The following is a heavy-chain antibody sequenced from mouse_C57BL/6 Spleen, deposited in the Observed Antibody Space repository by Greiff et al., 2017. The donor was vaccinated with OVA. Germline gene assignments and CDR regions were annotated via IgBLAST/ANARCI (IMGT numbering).Heavy chain of an antibody. CDR3: ANYYGSSYGYYAMDY. J-gene: IGHJ4*01. Sequence: VQLQQSGAELARPGASVKLSCKASGYTFTSSGISWVKQRTGQGLEWIGEIYPRSGNTYYNEKFKGKATLTADKSSSTAYMELRSLTSEDSAVYFCANYYGSSYGYYAMDYWGQGTSVTVSS. D-gene: IGHD1-1*01. V-gene: IGHV1-81*01. CDR2: IYPRSGNT. CDR1: GYTFTSSG.